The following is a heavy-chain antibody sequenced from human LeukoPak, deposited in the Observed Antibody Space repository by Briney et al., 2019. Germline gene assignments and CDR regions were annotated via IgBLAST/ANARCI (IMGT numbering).Heavy chain of an antibody. Sequence: SETLSLTCAVYGGPFSGYYWSWIRQPPGKGLEWIGEINHSGSTNYNPSLKSRVTISVDTSKNQFSLKLSSVTAADTAVYYCAATSIAVAAWYFDLWGRGTLVTVSS. CDR1: GGPFSGYY. V-gene: IGHV4-34*01. CDR2: INHSGST. J-gene: IGHJ2*01. CDR3: AATSIAVAAWYFDL. D-gene: IGHD6-19*01.